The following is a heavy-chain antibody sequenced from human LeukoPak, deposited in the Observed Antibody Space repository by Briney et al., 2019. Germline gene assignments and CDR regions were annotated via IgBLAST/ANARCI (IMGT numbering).Heavy chain of an antibody. D-gene: IGHD1-14*01. J-gene: IGHJ4*02. Sequence: GGSLRLSCTASGFTFSGHWMSWVRQAPGKGLEWVANINQGGSDKYYVDSGKGRFTISRDNANNLLYLQMNSLRGEDTAVYYCTRDRSRAEDDWGQGTLVTVSS. CDR1: GFTFSGHW. CDR2: INQGGSDK. V-gene: IGHV3-7*01. CDR3: TRDRSRAEDD.